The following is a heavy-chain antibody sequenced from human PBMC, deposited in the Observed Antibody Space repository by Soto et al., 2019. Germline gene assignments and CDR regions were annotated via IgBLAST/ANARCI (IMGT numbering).Heavy chain of an antibody. Sequence: QCQLVQSGAEVKMPGASVKVSCKASGYTFTSYGISWVRQAPGQGLEWMGWISAYNGNTNYAQKVQGRVTVTTDTPTNTAYMVLRSLRSDDTAVVYCARDYCYCSDACYWGQGTLVTVSS. CDR3: ARDYCYCSDACY. D-gene: IGHD3-10*01. CDR2: ISAYNGNT. CDR1: GYTFTSYG. J-gene: IGHJ4*02. V-gene: IGHV1-18*01.